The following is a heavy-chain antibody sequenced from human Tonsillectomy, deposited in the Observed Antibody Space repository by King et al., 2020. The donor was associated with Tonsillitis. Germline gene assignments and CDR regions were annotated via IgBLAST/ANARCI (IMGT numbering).Heavy chain of an antibody. CDR1: GYTFSSYG. V-gene: IGHV1-18*01. CDR3: ARARGYSYGYSDY. J-gene: IGHJ4*02. Sequence: VQLVESGAEVKKPGASVKVSCKASGYTFSSYGISWVRQAPGQGLEWLGWISAYGNTAYEQKLQARVTMTTDTSTWTAYMELRSLRADDTAVYYCARARGYSYGYSDYWGQGTLVTVSS. CDR2: ISAYGNT. D-gene: IGHD5-18*01.